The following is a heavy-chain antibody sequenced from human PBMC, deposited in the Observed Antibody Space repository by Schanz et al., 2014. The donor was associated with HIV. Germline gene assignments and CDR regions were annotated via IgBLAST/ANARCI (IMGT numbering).Heavy chain of an antibody. Sequence: QVQLVESGGGVVQPGRSLRLSCAASGFTFSSYAMHWVRQAPGKGLEWVAVISYDGSNKYYADSVKGRSTISRDNSKNTLYLQMNSLRAEDTAVYYCARALPDEWEPAAYFQHWGQGTLVIVSS. CDR2: ISYDGSNK. CDR1: GFTFSSYA. J-gene: IGHJ1*01. D-gene: IGHD1-26*01. V-gene: IGHV3-30-3*01. CDR3: ARALPDEWEPAAYFQH.